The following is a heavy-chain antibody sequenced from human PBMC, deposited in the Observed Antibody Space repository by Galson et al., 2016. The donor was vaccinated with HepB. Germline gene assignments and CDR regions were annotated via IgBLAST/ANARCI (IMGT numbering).Heavy chain of an antibody. CDR2: INSKRDSA. V-gene: IGHV3-64*01. Sequence: SLRLSCAASGFTFSNSAMHWVRQAPGRGLESVPAINSKRDSAYYGNSVKGRFTASRDNSKNTLYLHMGSLRAEDLAVYYCARNNDGYDYWGQGTLVTVSS. CDR3: ARNNDGYDY. J-gene: IGHJ4*02. D-gene: IGHD5-24*01. CDR1: GFTFSNSA.